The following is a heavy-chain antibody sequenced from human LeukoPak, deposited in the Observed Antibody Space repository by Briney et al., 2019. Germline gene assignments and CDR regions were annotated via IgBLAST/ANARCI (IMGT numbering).Heavy chain of an antibody. J-gene: IGHJ4*02. D-gene: IGHD3-9*01. CDR2: IKQDGSEK. Sequence: GGSLRLSCAASGFTFSSYWMSWVRQAPGKGLEGVANIKQDGSEKYYVDSVKGRFTISRDNAKNSLYLQMNSLRAEDTAVYYCARVLRYFDWLHEYYFDYWGQGTLVTVSS. V-gene: IGHV3-7*01. CDR1: GFTFSSYW. CDR3: ARVLRYFDWLHEYYFDY.